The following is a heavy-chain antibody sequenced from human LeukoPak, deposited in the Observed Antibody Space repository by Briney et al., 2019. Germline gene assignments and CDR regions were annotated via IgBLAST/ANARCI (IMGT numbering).Heavy chain of an antibody. Sequence: SVKVSCKPSGGTFNYAISWVRQAPGQGPEWMGGILPVLGTPHYAQKFQGRLTVTTDEVAATAYMVLSSLRSEDTAVYYCARGYSGNFFGFDLWGQGTLVTVSS. CDR1: GGTFNYA. J-gene: IGHJ4*02. CDR3: ARGYSGNFFGFDL. V-gene: IGHV1-69*05. CDR2: ILPVLGTP. D-gene: IGHD1-26*01.